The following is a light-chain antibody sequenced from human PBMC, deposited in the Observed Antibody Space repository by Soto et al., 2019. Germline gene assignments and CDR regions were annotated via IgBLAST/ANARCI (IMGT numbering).Light chain of an antibody. J-gene: IGKJ3*01. CDR1: QGISNY. Sequence: DIQMTQSPSSLSASVGDRVTITCRASQGISNYLAWYQQKPGKVPKLLIYAASTLQSGVPSRFSGSGSGTDFTLTISSLQPEDVATYYCQKYNSDPPFTFGPGTNVDIK. CDR3: QKYNSDPPFT. V-gene: IGKV1-27*01. CDR2: AAS.